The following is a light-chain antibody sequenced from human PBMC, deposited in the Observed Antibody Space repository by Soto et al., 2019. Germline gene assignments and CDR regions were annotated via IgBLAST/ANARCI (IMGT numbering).Light chain of an antibody. J-gene: IGLJ1*01. CDR2: DVS. CDR1: SSDVGDYNY. CDR3: SSYTSSTTRV. V-gene: IGLV2-14*01. Sequence: QSALTQPASVSGSPGQSVTISCTGTSSDVGDYNYVSWYQQHPGKAPKLMIYDVSNRHSGVSNRFSGSKSGSTASRTISGLQAEDDADYYCSSYTSSTTRVFGTGTKLTVL.